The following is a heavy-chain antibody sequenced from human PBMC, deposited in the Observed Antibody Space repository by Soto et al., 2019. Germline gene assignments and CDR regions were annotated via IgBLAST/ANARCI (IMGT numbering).Heavy chain of an antibody. Sequence: GGSLRLSCAASGFTFSSYGMHWVRQAPGKGLEWVAVIWYDGSNKYYADSVKGRFTISRDNSKNTLYLQMNSLRAEDTAVYYCAREEHGSGSYYQESYYYYGMDVWGQGTTVTVSS. J-gene: IGHJ6*02. CDR3: AREEHGSGSYYQESYYYYGMDV. CDR1: GFTFSSYG. D-gene: IGHD3-10*01. CDR2: IWYDGSNK. V-gene: IGHV3-33*01.